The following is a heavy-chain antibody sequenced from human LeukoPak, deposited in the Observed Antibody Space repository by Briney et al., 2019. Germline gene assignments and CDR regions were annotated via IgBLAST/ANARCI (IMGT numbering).Heavy chain of an antibody. V-gene: IGHV3-23*01. Sequence: PGGSLRLSCAASGFTFSSYAMSWVRQAPGKGLEWVSAISHSGDNTHYADSVKGRFTISRDNAKNSVYLQMNSLRAEDTAVYYCVRGMDVWGQGTTVTVSS. CDR3: VRGMDV. CDR2: ISHSGDNT. J-gene: IGHJ6*02. CDR1: GFTFSSYA.